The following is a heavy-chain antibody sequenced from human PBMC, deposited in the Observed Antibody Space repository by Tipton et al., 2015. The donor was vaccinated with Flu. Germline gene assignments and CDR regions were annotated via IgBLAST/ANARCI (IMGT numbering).Heavy chain of an antibody. CDR1: AYSISDGFY. J-gene: IGHJ5*01. Sequence: TLSLTCTVSAYSISDGFYWGWVRQPPGKGLEWLGTIYHTGDTHYNPSLESRVTISMETSQNQFSLKLTSLTAADTAVYYCTRHEWINTKVGSVLTWGQGTLINVSS. D-gene: IGHD3-3*01. CDR2: IYHTGDT. CDR3: TRHEWINTKVGSVLT. V-gene: IGHV4-38-2*02.